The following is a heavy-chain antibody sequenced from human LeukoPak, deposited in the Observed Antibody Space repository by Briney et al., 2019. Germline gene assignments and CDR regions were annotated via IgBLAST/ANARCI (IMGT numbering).Heavy chain of an antibody. J-gene: IGHJ6*03. CDR3: TTECYDSGSGIDV. CDR2: IKRQSDGATT. Sequence: GGSLRLSCAASGFSFSNAWMSWVRQVPGTGLEWVGRIKRQSDGATTQYAAPVKDRFTISRDNSKKTLYLQMNNLKTEDTAVYYCTTECYDSGSGIDVWGKGTTVTVSS. D-gene: IGHD1-26*01. V-gene: IGHV3-15*01. CDR1: GFSFSNAW.